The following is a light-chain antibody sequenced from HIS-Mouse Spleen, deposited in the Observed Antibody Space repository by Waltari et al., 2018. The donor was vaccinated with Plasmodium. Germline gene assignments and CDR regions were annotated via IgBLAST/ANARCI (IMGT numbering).Light chain of an antibody. CDR2: GAS. V-gene: IGKV3-20*01. CDR1: QSVSSSY. J-gene: IGKJ2*01. Sequence: ESVLTQSPGTLSLSPGERATPPCRASQSVSSSYLAWYQQKPGQAPRLLIYGASSRATGIPDRFSGSGSGTDFTLTISRLEPEDFAVYYCQQYGSSPYTFGQGTKLEIK. CDR3: QQYGSSPYT.